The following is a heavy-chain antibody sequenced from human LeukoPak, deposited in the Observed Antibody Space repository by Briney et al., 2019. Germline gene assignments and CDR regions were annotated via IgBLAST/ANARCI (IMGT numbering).Heavy chain of an antibody. CDR2: IIPIFGTA. V-gene: IGHV1-69*05. CDR3: VRGESGYYYYYMDV. D-gene: IGHD3-16*01. Sequence: SVKVSCKASGGTFSSYAISWVRQAPGQGLEWMGGIIPIFGTANYAQEFQGRVTITTDESTSTAYMELSSLRSEDTAVYYCVRGESGYYYYYMDVWGKGTTVTVSS. J-gene: IGHJ6*03. CDR1: GGTFSSYA.